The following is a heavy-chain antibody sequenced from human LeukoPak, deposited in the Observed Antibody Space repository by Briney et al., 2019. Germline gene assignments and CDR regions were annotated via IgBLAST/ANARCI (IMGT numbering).Heavy chain of an antibody. D-gene: IGHD3-16*02. V-gene: IGHV3-21*06. CDR3: ARDPYNYVWGTYRYTSQPFDY. CDR1: GFTFNSYI. J-gene: IGHJ4*02. CDR2: ISSNSTYI. Sequence: GGSLRLSCAASGFTFNSYIINWSRQAPGKGLEWVSSISSNSTYIYYADSVKGRFTISRDNAKNSLYLQMNSLRAEDTAVYYCARDPYNYVWGTYRYTSQPFDYWGQGTLVTVSS.